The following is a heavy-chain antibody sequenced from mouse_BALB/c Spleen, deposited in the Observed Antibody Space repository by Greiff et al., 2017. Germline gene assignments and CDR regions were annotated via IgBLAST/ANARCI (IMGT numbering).Heavy chain of an antibody. Sequence: VQLQQSGPELVKPGASVKMSCKASGYTFTSYVMHWVKQKPGQGLEWIGYINPYNDGTKYNEKFKGKATLTSDKSSSTAYMELSSLTSEDSAVYYCARSNDYDGFYAMDYWGQGTSVTVSS. D-gene: IGHD2-4*01. V-gene: IGHV1-14*01. CDR3: ARSNDYDGFYAMDY. CDR1: GYTFTSYV. CDR2: INPYNDGT. J-gene: IGHJ4*01.